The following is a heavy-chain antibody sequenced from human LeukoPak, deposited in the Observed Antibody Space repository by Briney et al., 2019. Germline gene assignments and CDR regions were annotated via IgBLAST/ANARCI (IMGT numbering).Heavy chain of an antibody. J-gene: IGHJ4*02. CDR1: GFTFRSYW. CDR3: ARSRYSSRWGFDY. Sequence: PGGSLRRSCAASGFTFRSYWSHWVPQDPGKGVVWVLRINSDGSSTSYADSVKARFTISRDNAKSTLYLQMNSLRAEDTAVYYCARSRYSSRWGFDYWGQGTLVTVSS. V-gene: IGHV3-74*01. CDR2: INSDGSST. D-gene: IGHD6-13*01.